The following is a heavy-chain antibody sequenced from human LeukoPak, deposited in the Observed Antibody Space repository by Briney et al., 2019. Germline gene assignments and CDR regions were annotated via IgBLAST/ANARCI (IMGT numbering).Heavy chain of an antibody. Sequence: LRLSCAASGFTFSDYYMSWIRQPPGKGLEWIGYIYYSGSTYYNPSLKSRVTISVDTSKNQFSLKLSSVTAADTAVYYCARDSPPAYDSSGYYYGRVAFDIWGQGTMVTVSS. V-gene: IGHV4-30-4*01. J-gene: IGHJ3*02. CDR3: ARDSPPAYDSSGYYYGRVAFDI. CDR1: GFTFSDYY. CDR2: IYYSGST. D-gene: IGHD3-22*01.